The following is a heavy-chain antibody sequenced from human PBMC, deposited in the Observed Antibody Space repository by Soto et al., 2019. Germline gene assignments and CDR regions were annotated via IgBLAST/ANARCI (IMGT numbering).Heavy chain of an antibody. Sequence: VGSLRLSCAASGFTFSSYWMHWVRQAPGKGLVWVSRINSDGSSTSYADSVKGRFTISRDNAKNTLYLQMNSLRAEDTAVYYCARGISPLSGMDVWGQGTTVTVSS. J-gene: IGHJ6*02. V-gene: IGHV3-74*01. CDR2: INSDGSST. CDR3: ARGISPLSGMDV. CDR1: GFTFSSYW. D-gene: IGHD3-3*02.